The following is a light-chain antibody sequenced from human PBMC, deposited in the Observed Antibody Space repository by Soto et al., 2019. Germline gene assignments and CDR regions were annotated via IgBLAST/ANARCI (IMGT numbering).Light chain of an antibody. V-gene: IGLV2-14*01. CDR1: SSDVGGYNY. CDR2: DVS. Sequence: QSVLTQPASVSGSPGQSITISCTGTSSDVGGYNYVSWYQQHPGKAPKLMIYDVSNRPSGVSNRFSGSKSGNTASLTISGLQAEDEADYYCSSSTSSSTPEVFGGGTKVTVL. J-gene: IGLJ2*01. CDR3: SSSTSSSTPEV.